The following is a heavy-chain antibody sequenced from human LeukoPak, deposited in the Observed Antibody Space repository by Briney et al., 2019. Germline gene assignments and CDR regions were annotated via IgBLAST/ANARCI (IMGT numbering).Heavy chain of an antibody. CDR2: IKQDGSEK. D-gene: IGHD2-15*01. CDR1: GFTFSSYW. CDR3: AKRFRYCSGGSCYTGTGANYYYYYMDV. J-gene: IGHJ6*03. V-gene: IGHV3-7*01. Sequence: PGRSLRLSCAASGFTFSSYWMSWVRQAPGKGLEWVANIKQDGSEKYYVDSVKGRFTISRDNAKNSLYLQMNSLRAEDTAVYYCAKRFRYCSGGSCYTGTGANYYYYYMDVWGKGTTVTVSS.